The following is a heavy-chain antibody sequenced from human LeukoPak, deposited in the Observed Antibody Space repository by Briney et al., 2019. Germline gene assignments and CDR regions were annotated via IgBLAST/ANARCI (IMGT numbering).Heavy chain of an antibody. J-gene: IGHJ6*03. CDR3: ARDSYGSGIQYPYYYYYMDV. D-gene: IGHD3-10*01. CDR2: ISYDGSNK. CDR1: GFTFSSYA. Sequence: GRSLRLSCAASGFTFSSYAMHWVRQAPGKGLEWVAVISYDGSNKYYADSVKGRFTISRDNSKNTLYLQMNSLRAEDTAVYYCARDSYGSGIQYPYYYYYMDVWGKGTTVTVSS. V-gene: IGHV3-30*01.